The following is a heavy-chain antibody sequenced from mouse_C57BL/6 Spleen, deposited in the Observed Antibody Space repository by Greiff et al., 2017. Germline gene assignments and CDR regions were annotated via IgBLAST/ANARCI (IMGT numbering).Heavy chain of an antibody. CDR2: INPKNGGT. D-gene: IGHD6-5*01. V-gene: IGHV1-26*01. CDR1: GYTLTDYY. J-gene: IGHJ4*01. Sequence: VQLQQSGPELVKPGASVKISCKASGYTLTDYYMNWVKQSHGKSLEWIGDINPKNGGTSYNQKFKGKATLTVDKAASTAYMELRSLTSEDSAVYYCARDDAYGAMDYWGQGTSVTVSS. CDR3: ARDDAYGAMDY.